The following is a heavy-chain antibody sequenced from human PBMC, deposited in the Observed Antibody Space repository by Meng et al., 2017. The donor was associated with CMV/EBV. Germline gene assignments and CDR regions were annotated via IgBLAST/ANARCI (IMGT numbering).Heavy chain of an antibody. CDR2: IRYDGSNK. Sequence: GGSLRLSCAASGFTFSSYGMNWVRQAPGKGLEWVAFIRYDGSNKYYADSVKGRFTISRDNSKNTLYLQMNSLRAADTAVYYCAKDRKRYCSSTSCYLGTFDYWGQGTLVTVS. CDR3: AKDRKRYCSSTSCYLGTFDY. D-gene: IGHD2-2*01. V-gene: IGHV3-30*02. CDR1: GFTFSSYG. J-gene: IGHJ4*02.